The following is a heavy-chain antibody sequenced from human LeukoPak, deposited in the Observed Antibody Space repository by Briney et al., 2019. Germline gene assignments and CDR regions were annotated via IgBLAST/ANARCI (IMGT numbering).Heavy chain of an antibody. V-gene: IGHV4-39*07. CDR3: ARGSYSRGWYYFDY. CDR1: GGSISSSSYY. J-gene: IGHJ4*02. D-gene: IGHD6-19*01. Sequence: SETLSLTCTVSGGSISSSSYYWGWIRQPPGKGLEWIGSIYYSGSTYYNPSLKSRVTISVDTSKNQFSLKLSSVTAADTAVYYCARGSYSRGWYYFDYWGQGTLVTVSS. CDR2: IYYSGST.